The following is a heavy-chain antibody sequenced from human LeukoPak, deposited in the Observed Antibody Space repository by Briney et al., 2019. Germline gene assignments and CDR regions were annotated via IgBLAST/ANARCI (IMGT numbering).Heavy chain of an antibody. CDR2: ISAYNGNT. Sequence: GASVKVSCKASGYTFTSYGISWVRQAPGQGLEWMGWISAYNGNTNYAQKLQGRVTMTRDTSTSTVYMELSSLRSEDTAVYYCAREEVRFLEWLTPDYYYGMDVWGQGTTVTVSS. J-gene: IGHJ6*02. CDR3: AREEVRFLEWLTPDYYYGMDV. D-gene: IGHD3-3*01. CDR1: GYTFTSYG. V-gene: IGHV1-18*01.